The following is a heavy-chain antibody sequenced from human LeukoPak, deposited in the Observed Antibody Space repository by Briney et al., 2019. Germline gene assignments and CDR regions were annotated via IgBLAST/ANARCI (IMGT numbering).Heavy chain of an antibody. D-gene: IGHD3-22*01. V-gene: IGHV3-23*01. J-gene: IGHJ4*02. CDR2: ISGSGGAT. CDR1: GFTFSNFG. CDR3: ASYYDSSGFDY. Sequence: PGGSLRLSCATSGFTFSNFGMSWVRQAPGRGLEWVSTISGSGGATFYADSVKGRFTISRDNSKNTLYLQMNSLRAEDTAVYYCASYYDSSGFDYWGQGTLVTVSS.